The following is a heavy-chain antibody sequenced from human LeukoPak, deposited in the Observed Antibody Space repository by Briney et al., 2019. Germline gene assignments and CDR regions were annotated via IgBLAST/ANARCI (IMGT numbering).Heavy chain of an antibody. V-gene: IGHV4-39*01. J-gene: IGHJ4*02. D-gene: IGHD3-10*01. CDR2: IYYSGST. Sequence: KPSETLSHTCTVSGGSISSSSYYWGWICQPPGKGLEWIGSIYYSGSTYYNPSLKSRVTISVDTSKNQFSLKLSSVTAADTAVYYCARMPSITRGYFDYWGQGTLVTVSS. CDR1: GGSISSSSYY. CDR3: ARMPSITRGYFDY.